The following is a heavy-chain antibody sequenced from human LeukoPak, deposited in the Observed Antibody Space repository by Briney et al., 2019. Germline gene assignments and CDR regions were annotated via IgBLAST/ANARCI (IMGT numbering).Heavy chain of an antibody. Sequence: GRSLRLSCAASGFTFSSYDMHWVRQAPGKGLEWVAVISYDGSNKYYADSVKGRFTISRDNSKDTLYLQMNSLRAEDTAVYYCARDQDSDYDFWSGPSYWGQGTLVTVSS. CDR3: ARDQDSDYDFWSGPSY. CDR1: GFTFSSYD. V-gene: IGHV3-30-3*01. CDR2: ISYDGSNK. J-gene: IGHJ4*02. D-gene: IGHD3-3*01.